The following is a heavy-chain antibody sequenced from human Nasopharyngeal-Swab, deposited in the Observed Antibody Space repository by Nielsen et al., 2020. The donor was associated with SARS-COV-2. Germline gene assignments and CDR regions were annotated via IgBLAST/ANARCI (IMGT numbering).Heavy chain of an antibody. J-gene: IGHJ4*02. D-gene: IGHD3-22*01. CDR2: IYYSGST. Sequence: SEILSLTCTVSGGSISSSSYYWGWIRQPPGKGLEWIGSIYYSGSTYYNPSLKSRVTISVDTSKNQFSLKLSSVTAADTAVYYCARHNTITMIVVVIPSVFDYWGQGTLVTVSS. CDR3: ARHNTITMIVVVIPSVFDY. CDR1: GGSISSSSYY. V-gene: IGHV4-39*01.